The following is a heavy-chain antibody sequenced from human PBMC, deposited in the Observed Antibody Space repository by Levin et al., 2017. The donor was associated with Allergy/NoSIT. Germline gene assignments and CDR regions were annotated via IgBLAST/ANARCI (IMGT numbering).Heavy chain of an antibody. J-gene: IGHJ3*02. CDR1: GFTVSSNY. CDR2: IYSGGST. CDR3: ARELAARPGAFDI. V-gene: IGHV3-53*01. D-gene: IGHD6-6*01. Sequence: GESLKISCAASGFTVSSNYMSWVRQAPGKGLEWVSVIYSGGSTYYADSVKGRFTISRDNSKNTLYLQMNSLRAEDTAVYYCARELAARPGAFDIWGQGTMVTVSS.